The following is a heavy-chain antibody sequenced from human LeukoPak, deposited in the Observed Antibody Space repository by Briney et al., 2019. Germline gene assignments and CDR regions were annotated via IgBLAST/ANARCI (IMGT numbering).Heavy chain of an antibody. CDR2: IRSKAYVGTT. CDR1: GFTFGDYA. D-gene: IGHD5-12*01. CDR3: SRGSYDYWRKAFFDY. J-gene: IGHJ4*02. V-gene: IGHV3-49*03. Sequence: PGRSLRLSCTGFGFTFGDYAMSWFRQAPGKGLERVGFIRSKAYVGTTEYAASVKGRFTISRDDSNSIAYLQMNSLKTEDTAMYYCSRGSYDYWRKAFFDYWGQGTLVTVSS.